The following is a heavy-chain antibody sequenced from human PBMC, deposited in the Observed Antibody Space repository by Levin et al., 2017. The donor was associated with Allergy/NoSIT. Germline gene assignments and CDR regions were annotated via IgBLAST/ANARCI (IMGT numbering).Heavy chain of an antibody. D-gene: IGHD3-9*01. Sequence: PSETLSLTCTVSGGSISSYYWSWIRQPPGKGLEWIGYIYYSGSTNYNPSLKSRVTISVDTSKNQFSLKLSSVTAADTAVYYCARHSPTVLLRYFDWLMLDYWGQGTLVTVSS. CDR1: GGSISSYY. CDR2: IYYSGST. CDR3: ARHSPTVLLRYFDWLMLDY. V-gene: IGHV4-59*08. J-gene: IGHJ4*02.